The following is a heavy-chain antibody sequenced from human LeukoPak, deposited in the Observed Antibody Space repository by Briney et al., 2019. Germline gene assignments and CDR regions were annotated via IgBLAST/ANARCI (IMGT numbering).Heavy chain of an antibody. CDR1: GFSFSSYE. D-gene: IGHD6-13*01. Sequence: GGSLRLSCEASGFSFSSYEMNWVRQAPGKGLEWVSYISSSGSSIYYVDSVKGRFTISRDNTKNSLYLQMNSLRAEDAAVYYCAGSIAAARYWGQGTLVTVSS. CDR2: ISSSGSSI. J-gene: IGHJ4*02. V-gene: IGHV3-48*03. CDR3: AGSIAAARY.